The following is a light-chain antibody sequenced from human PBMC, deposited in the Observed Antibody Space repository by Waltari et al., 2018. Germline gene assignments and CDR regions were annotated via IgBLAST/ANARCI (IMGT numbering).Light chain of an antibody. Sequence: EIVLTQSPATLSLSPGERATLSCRAGQSVSSYLAWYQQKPGQAPRILIYDISDRATGIPARFSGSGSGTDFTLTISSLEPEDFAVYYCQQRNTWPWTFGQGTKVEIK. CDR2: DIS. CDR3: QQRNTWPWT. V-gene: IGKV3-11*01. J-gene: IGKJ1*01. CDR1: QSVSSY.